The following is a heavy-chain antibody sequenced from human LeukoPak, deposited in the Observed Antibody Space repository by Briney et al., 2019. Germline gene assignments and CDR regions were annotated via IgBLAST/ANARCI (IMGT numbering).Heavy chain of an antibody. CDR3: AKDAVGATAYYFDY. CDR2: IGSSGDT. D-gene: IGHD1-26*01. Sequence: GGSLRLSCAASGFTFSSYAMSWVRQAPGKGLEWVSAIGSSGDTYYAGSVRGRLTISRDNSKNTLYLQINSLRAEDTAVYYCAKDAVGATAYYFDYWGQGTLVTVSS. V-gene: IGHV3-23*01. CDR1: GFTFSSYA. J-gene: IGHJ4*02.